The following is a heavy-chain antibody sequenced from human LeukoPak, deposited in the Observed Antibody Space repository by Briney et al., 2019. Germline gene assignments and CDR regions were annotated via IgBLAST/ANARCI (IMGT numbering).Heavy chain of an antibody. Sequence: GGSLRLSCAASGFTFSSYWMHWVRQAPGKGLVWVSRINSDGSSTIYADSVKGRFTISRDNAKNTLYVQMNSLRAEDTAVYYCARPPPSYYDSSGGDAFDIWGQGTMVTVSS. J-gene: IGHJ3*02. CDR3: ARPPPSYYDSSGGDAFDI. CDR1: GFTFSSYW. V-gene: IGHV3-74*01. CDR2: INSDGSST. D-gene: IGHD3-22*01.